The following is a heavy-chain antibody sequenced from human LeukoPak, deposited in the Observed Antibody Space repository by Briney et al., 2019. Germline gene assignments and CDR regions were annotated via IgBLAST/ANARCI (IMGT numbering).Heavy chain of an antibody. D-gene: IGHD2-21*01. CDR3: AKDPLAYCGGDCYSDY. CDR1: GFTFSSYA. J-gene: IGHJ4*02. CDR2: ISGSGGST. Sequence: PGGSLRLSCAASGFTFSSYAMSWVRQAPGKGLEWVSAISGSGGSTYYADSVKGRLTISRDNSKNTLYLQMNSLRAEDTAVYYCAKDPLAYCGGDCYSDYWGQGTLVTVSS. V-gene: IGHV3-23*01.